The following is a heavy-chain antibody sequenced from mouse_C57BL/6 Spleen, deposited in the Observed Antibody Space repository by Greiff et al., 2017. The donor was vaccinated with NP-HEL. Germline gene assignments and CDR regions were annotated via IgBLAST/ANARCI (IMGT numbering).Heavy chain of an antibody. V-gene: IGHV1-22*01. CDR2: INPNNGGT. D-gene: IGHD2-3*01. CDR1: GYTFTDYN. J-gene: IGHJ4*01. CDR3: ASDGYYDAMDY. Sequence: EVQLQESGPELVKPGASVKMSCKASGYTFTDYNMHWVKQSHGKSLEWIGYINPNNGGTSYNQKFKGKATLTVNKSSSTAYMELRSLTSEDSAVYYCASDGYYDAMDYWGQGTSVTVSS.